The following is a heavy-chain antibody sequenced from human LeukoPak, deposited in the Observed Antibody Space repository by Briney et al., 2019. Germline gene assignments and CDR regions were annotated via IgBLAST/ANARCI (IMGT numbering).Heavy chain of an antibody. J-gene: IGHJ5*02. Sequence: SETLSLTCAVYGGSFSGYYWSWIRQPPGEGLEWIGEINHSGSTNYNPSLKSRVTISVDTSKNQFSPKLSSVTAADTAVYYCARTYSSGWYPWFDPWGQGTLVTVSS. CDR1: GGSFSGYY. V-gene: IGHV4-34*01. D-gene: IGHD6-19*01. CDR2: INHSGST. CDR3: ARTYSSGWYPWFDP.